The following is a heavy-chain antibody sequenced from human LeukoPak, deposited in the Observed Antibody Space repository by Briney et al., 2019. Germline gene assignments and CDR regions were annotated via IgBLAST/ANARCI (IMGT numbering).Heavy chain of an antibody. CDR3: ARGDYSYRRFDF. J-gene: IGHJ4*02. Sequence: GGSLRLSCAASGFTFSTSWMNWVRQAPGKGLEWVADIKQDGSEKYYVDSVKGRFTISRDNANNSLYLQMNSLRAEDTAVYYCARGDYSYRRFDFWGQGTLVTVSS. D-gene: IGHD3-22*01. V-gene: IGHV3-7*01. CDR1: GFTFSTSW. CDR2: IKQDGSEK.